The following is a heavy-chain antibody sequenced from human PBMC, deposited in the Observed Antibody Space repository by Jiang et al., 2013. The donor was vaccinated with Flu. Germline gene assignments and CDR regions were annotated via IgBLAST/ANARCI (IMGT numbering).Heavy chain of an antibody. J-gene: IGHJ4*02. Sequence: LLKPSETLSLTCAVSGYSISRGYYWGWIRQPPGKGLEWIGNVYHSGSTYYNPSLTSRVTISVDTSKNQFSLKVSSVTAADTAVYFCARGSPGYSYGSYFDYWGQGTLVTVSS. V-gene: IGHV4-38-2*01. D-gene: IGHD5-18*01. CDR2: VYHSGST. CDR3: ARGSPGYSYGSYFDY. CDR1: GYSISRGYY.